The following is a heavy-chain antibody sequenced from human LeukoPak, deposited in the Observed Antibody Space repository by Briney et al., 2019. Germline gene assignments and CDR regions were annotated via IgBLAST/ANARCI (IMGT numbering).Heavy chain of an antibody. D-gene: IGHD3-22*01. CDR3: ASFLSSGYYQTWYDP. CDR2: IHWNNINI. J-gene: IGHJ5*02. CDR1: GFRFDDYA. V-gene: IGHV3-9*01. Sequence: PGGSLRLSCAASGFRFDDYAMHWVRQAPGKGLEWVSGIHWNNINIAYADSVKGRFTISRDNAKNSLYLQMNSLRAEDTAVYYCASFLSSGYYQTWYDPWGQGTLVTVSS.